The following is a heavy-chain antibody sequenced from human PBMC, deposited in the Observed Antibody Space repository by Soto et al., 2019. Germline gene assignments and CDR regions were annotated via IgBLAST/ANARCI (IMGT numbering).Heavy chain of an antibody. V-gene: IGHV1-69*01. CDR2: IIPIFGTA. CDR3: ARHGGRHSGGIDY. Sequence: QVQLVQSGAEVKKPGSSVKVSCKASGGTFSSYSINWVRQAPGQGLEWMGEIIPIFGTANYAQKFQGRVTTTADESTSTAYMELSSLRSEDTAVYYCARHGGRHSGGIDYWGQGTLVTVSS. J-gene: IGHJ4*02. D-gene: IGHD1-26*01. CDR1: GGTFSSYS.